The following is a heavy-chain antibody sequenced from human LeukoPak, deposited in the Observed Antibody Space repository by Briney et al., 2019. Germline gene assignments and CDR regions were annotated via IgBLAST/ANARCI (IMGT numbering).Heavy chain of an antibody. CDR3: ARDPGGWYFDY. CDR1: RFTVSSDY. J-gene: IGHJ4*02. V-gene: IGHV3-66*01. D-gene: IGHD6-19*01. Sequence: GGSLRLSCAASRFTVSSDYMSWVRQAPGKGLEWVSVIYSGGSTYYADSVKGRFTISRDNSKNTLYLQLNSLRAEDTAVYYCARDPGGWYFDYWGQGTLVTVSS. CDR2: IYSGGST.